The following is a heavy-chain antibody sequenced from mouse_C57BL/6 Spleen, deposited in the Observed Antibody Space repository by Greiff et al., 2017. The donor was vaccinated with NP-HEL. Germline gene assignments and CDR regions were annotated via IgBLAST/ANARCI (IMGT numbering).Heavy chain of an antibody. CDR3: ARGYGSSFAWFAY. J-gene: IGHJ3*01. CDR2: IDPEDGET. CDR1: GFNIKDYY. D-gene: IGHD1-1*01. Sequence: VQLKESGAELVKPGASVKLSCTASGFNIKDYYMHWVKQRTEQGLAWIGRIDPEDGETKYAPKFQGKATITADKSSNTAYLQLSGLTSEDTAVYYCARGYGSSFAWFAYWGQGTLVTVSA. V-gene: IGHV14-2*01.